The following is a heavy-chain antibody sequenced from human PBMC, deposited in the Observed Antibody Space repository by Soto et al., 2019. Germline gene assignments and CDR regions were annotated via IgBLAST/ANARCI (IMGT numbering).Heavy chain of an antibody. CDR2: VYYRGRS. Sequence: SEILSLTCPVSGCTVTNSSYYWGWIRQSPGKGLEWIGSVYYRGRSYSKSSVKSRVTISVDTSKNRFSLSLNSVTASDTAVYFCVSQRTTVPTQAYFDYWGPGALVTFSS. J-gene: IGHJ4*02. CDR3: VSQRTTVPTQAYFDY. D-gene: IGHD4-17*01. CDR1: GCTVTNSSYY. V-gene: IGHV4-39*01.